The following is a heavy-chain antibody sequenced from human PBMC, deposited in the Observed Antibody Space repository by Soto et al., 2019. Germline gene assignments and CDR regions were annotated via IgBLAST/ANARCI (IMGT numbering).Heavy chain of an antibody. Sequence: QVQLVQSGAEVKKPGASVKVSCKASGYTFTSYGISWVRQAPGQGLEWMGWISAYNGNTNYAQKLQGRVTMTTDTSTGTAYMVLRSLRSDDTAVYYCARDLGYGSGGSCSEYGMDVWGQGTTVTVSS. CDR1: GYTFTSYG. V-gene: IGHV1-18*01. CDR2: ISAYNGNT. J-gene: IGHJ6*02. CDR3: ARDLGYGSGGSCSEYGMDV. D-gene: IGHD2-15*01.